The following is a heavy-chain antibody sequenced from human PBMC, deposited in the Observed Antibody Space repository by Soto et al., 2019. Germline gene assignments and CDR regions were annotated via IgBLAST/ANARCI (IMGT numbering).Heavy chain of an antibody. CDR3: ARDRRGSGGMDV. CDR1: GFTFSSYA. Sequence: GGSLRLSCAASGFTFSSYAMHWFRQAPGKGLEWVAVISYDGSNKYYADSVKGRFTISRDNAKNSLYLQMNSLRAEDTAVYYCARDRRGSGGMDVWGQGTTVTVSS. J-gene: IGHJ6*02. V-gene: IGHV3-30-3*01. CDR2: ISYDGSNK.